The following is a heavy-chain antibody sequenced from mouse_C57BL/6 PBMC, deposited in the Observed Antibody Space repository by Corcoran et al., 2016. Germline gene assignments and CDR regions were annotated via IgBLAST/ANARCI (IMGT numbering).Heavy chain of an antibody. CDR3: ASTVVATPLAY. V-gene: IGHV1-18*01. J-gene: IGHJ3*01. CDR1: GCTFTDYN. CDR2: INPNNGGT. Sequence: EVQLQQSGPELVKPGASVKIPCKASGCTFTDYNMDWVKQSHGKSLEWIGDINPNNGGTIYNQKFKGKATLTVDKSSSTAYMELRSLTSEDTAVYYCASTVVATPLAYWGQGTLVTVSA. D-gene: IGHD1-1*01.